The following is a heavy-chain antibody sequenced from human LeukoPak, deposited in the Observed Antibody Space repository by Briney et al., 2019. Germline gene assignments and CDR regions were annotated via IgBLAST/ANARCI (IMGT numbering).Heavy chain of an antibody. Sequence: SETLSLTCAVYGGSFSGYYWSWIRQPPGKGLEWIGYIYYSGSTNYNPSLKSRVTISVDTSKNQFSLKLSSVTAADTAVYYCARGRSYYDTWGQGTLVTVSS. J-gene: IGHJ5*02. CDR1: GGSFSGYY. CDR2: IYYSGST. V-gene: IGHV4-59*01. CDR3: ARGRSYYDT. D-gene: IGHD1-26*01.